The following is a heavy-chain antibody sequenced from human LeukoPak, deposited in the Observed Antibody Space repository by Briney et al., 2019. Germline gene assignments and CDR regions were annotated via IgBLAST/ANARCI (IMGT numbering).Heavy chain of an antibody. J-gene: IGHJ4*02. CDR3: ARHVYTYGELPYYFDY. Sequence: SETLSLTCTVSGGSISSGGYYWSWIRQHPGKGLEWIASIYYTGSTYYNPSLKSRVTISVDTSKNQFSLRLSSVTAADTAMFYCARHVYTYGELPYYFDYWGQGTLVSVSS. CDR1: GGSISSGGYY. D-gene: IGHD1-26*01. V-gene: IGHV4-39*01. CDR2: IYYTGST.